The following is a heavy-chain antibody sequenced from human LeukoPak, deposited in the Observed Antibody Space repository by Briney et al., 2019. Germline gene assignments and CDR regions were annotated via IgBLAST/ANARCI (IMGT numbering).Heavy chain of an antibody. CDR1: GFSVRDFW. CDR3: VRGGWELDY. J-gene: IGHJ4*02. CDR2: IKEDRTAD. D-gene: IGHD1-1*01. V-gene: IGHV3-7*01. Sequence: GGSLRLSCAASGFSVRDFWMAWVRQAPGKGLGWVAHIKEDRTADYYVDSVKGRLSISKDDGKNSLHLQMNSLRVEDTAVYYCVRGGWELDYWGQGTLVTVSS.